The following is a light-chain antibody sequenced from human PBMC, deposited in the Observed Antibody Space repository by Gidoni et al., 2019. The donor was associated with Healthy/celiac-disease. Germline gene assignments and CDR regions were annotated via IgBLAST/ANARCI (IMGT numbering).Light chain of an antibody. V-gene: IGKV3-20*01. Sequence: EIVLTQSPGTLSLSPGERATLSCRASQSVSSSYLAWYQQKPGQDPRRLIYGASSRATGIPDRFSGSGSGTDFTLTISRLEPEDFAVYYCQQYGSSPLLTFGGGTKVEIK. CDR2: GAS. CDR1: QSVSSSY. CDR3: QQYGSSPLLT. J-gene: IGKJ4*01.